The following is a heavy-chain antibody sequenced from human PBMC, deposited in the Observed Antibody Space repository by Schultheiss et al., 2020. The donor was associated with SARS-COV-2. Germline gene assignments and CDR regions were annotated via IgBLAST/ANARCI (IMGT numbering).Heavy chain of an antibody. CDR1: GFTFSSYS. CDR3: ASEYSWRIDYLDY. Sequence: GGSLRLSCAASGFTFSSYSMNWVRQAPGKGLEWVAVIWYDGSNKYYADSVKGRFTISRDNSKNTLYLQMNSLRAEDTAVYYCASEYSWRIDYLDYWGQGTLVTVSS. V-gene: IGHV3-33*08. D-gene: IGHD1-1*01. J-gene: IGHJ4*02. CDR2: IWYDGSNK.